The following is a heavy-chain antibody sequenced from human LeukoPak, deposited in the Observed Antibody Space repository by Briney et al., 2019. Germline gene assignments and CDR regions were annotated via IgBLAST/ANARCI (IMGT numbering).Heavy chain of an antibody. Sequence: GGSLRLSCAASGFTFSDYYMSWIRQAPGKGLEWVSYISSSASTIYYAGSVKGRFTISRDNAKNSLYLQMNSLRAEDTAVYYCARDRVYYYGSGSYYAEYNWFDPWGQGTLVTVSS. CDR1: GFTFSDYY. CDR2: ISSSASTI. CDR3: ARDRVYYYGSGSYYAEYNWFDP. V-gene: IGHV3-11*01. J-gene: IGHJ5*02. D-gene: IGHD3-10*01.